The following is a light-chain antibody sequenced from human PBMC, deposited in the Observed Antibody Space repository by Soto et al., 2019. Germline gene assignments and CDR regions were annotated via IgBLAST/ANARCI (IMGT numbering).Light chain of an antibody. V-gene: IGKV3-15*01. CDR2: GAS. CDR3: QQYNNSPRT. CDR1: QSVSNN. J-gene: IGKJ1*01. Sequence: EIVLTQSPATLSVSPGERVTLSCRASQSVSNNLAGRQQKPGQAPPLLIYGASTKATGIPARFSGSWSGTEFTLTISRLESEDFAVYYCQQYNNSPRTFGPGTKVDI.